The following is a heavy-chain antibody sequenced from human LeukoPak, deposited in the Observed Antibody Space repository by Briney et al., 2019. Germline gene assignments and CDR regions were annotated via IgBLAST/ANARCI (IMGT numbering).Heavy chain of an antibody. CDR3: ARDAIVTGVNWFDP. V-gene: IGHV4-39*07. Sequence: SETLSLTCTVSGGSISTSSNYWGWIRQPPGKGLEWIGSINYSGRTYYNPSLQTRVIISVDTSKNQFSLKLSSVTAADTALYYCARDAIVTGVNWFDPWGQGTQVTVSS. J-gene: IGHJ5*02. CDR2: INYSGRT. CDR1: GGSISTSSNY. D-gene: IGHD4-11*01.